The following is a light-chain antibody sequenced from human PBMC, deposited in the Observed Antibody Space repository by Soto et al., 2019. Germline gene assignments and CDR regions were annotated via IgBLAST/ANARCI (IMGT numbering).Light chain of an antibody. Sequence: SYELTQPPSVSVAPGQTASITCGGNNIGSKSVHWYQQKPGQAPVLVVYDDSDRPSGIPDRLSGSNLGNTATLTISRVEAGDEADYYCQVWDSTSDHHVVFGGGTKLTVL. CDR2: DDS. CDR3: QVWDSTSDHHVV. CDR1: NIGSKS. J-gene: IGLJ2*01. V-gene: IGLV3-21*02.